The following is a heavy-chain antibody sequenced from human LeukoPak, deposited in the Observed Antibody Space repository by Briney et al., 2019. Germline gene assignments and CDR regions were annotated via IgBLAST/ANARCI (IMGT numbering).Heavy chain of an antibody. CDR2: ISGSGGGT. CDR1: GFTFSSYA. Sequence: PGGSLRLSCAASGFTFSSYAMSWVRQAPGKGLEWVSAISGSGGGTYYADSVKGRFTISRDNSKNTLYLQMNSLRAEDTAVYYCARQYSSSSAEYFQHWGQGTLVTVSS. V-gene: IGHV3-23*01. D-gene: IGHD6-6*01. CDR3: ARQYSSSSAEYFQH. J-gene: IGHJ1*01.